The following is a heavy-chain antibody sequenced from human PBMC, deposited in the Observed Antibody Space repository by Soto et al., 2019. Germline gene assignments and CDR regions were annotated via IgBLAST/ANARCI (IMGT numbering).Heavy chain of an antibody. CDR1: GFTFSTYA. J-gene: IGHJ4*02. CDR2: ISGNGGDYT. Sequence: EVQLLESGGGLVQPGGSLRLSCAASGFTFSTYAMSWVRQAPRKGLEWVSAISGNGGDYTYYADSVKGRFTISRDNSKNALYLQMNSLRAEDTAVYYCVPLCRYCSTTTPSWGQGTLVTVSS. D-gene: IGHD2-2*01. CDR3: VPLCRYCSTTTPS. V-gene: IGHV3-23*01.